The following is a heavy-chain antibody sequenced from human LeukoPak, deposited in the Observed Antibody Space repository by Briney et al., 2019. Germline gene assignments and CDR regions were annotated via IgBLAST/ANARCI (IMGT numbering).Heavy chain of an antibody. J-gene: IGHJ3*02. V-gene: IGHV4-34*01. D-gene: IGHD1-1*01. Sequence: PSETLSLTCAVYGGSFSGYYWSWIRQPPAKGLEWIGEINHSGSTNYNPSVKSRVTISVDTSKNQFSLKLSSVTAADTAVYYCAKERVGAFDIWGQGTMVTVSS. CDR1: GGSFSGYY. CDR3: AKERVGAFDI. CDR2: INHSGST.